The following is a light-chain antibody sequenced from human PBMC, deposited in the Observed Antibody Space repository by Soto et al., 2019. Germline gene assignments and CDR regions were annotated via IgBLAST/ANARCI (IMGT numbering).Light chain of an antibody. CDR2: DAS. Sequence: EIGLTQSPGTLSLSPGERATLSCRASQSVDKNYLAWYQQKPGQAPRLLIDDASTRATGVPDRFSGSGSGTDFTLTISRLEPEDFAVYYCQQCSYSPKTFGQGTKMEIK. CDR3: QQCSYSPKT. J-gene: IGKJ1*01. V-gene: IGKV3-20*01. CDR1: QSVDKNY.